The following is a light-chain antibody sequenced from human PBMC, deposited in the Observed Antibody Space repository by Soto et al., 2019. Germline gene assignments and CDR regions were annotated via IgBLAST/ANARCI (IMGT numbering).Light chain of an antibody. CDR1: QSVSNN. CDR3: QQYNTWPRT. CDR2: GAS. V-gene: IGKV3-15*01. J-gene: IGKJ1*01. Sequence: EIVMTQSPATLSVSPGERATLSCRASQSVSNNLAWYQQKPDQAPRLLIYGASTRATGIPARFSGSGSGTEFTLTISSLQSEDFAVYYCQQYNTWPRTFGQGTKVDIK.